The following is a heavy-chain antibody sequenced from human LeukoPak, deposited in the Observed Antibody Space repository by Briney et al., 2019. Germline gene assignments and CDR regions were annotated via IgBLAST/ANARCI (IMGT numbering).Heavy chain of an antibody. CDR3: ASRSFGYSSSSGFDP. CDR2: IYYSGST. Sequence: SETLSLTCTVSGGSISSSSYYWGWIRQPPGKGLEWIGSIYYSGSTYYNPSLKSRVTISVDTSKNQFSLKLSSVTAADTAVYYCASRSFGYSSSSGFDPWGQGTLVTVSS. J-gene: IGHJ5*02. V-gene: IGHV4-39*01. CDR1: GGSISSSSYY. D-gene: IGHD6-6*01.